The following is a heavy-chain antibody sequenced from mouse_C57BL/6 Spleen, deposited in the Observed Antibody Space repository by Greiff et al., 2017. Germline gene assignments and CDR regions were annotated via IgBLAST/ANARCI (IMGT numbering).Heavy chain of an antibody. Sequence: VQLQPSGAELAKPGASVKLSCKASGYTFTSYWMHWVKPRPGQGLEWIGYINPSSGYTTYNQKFKDKATLTADNSSSTAYMQLSSLTYEDSAVYYCVRGDYYGSKSFLDYWGQGTTLAVSS. CDR1: GYTFTSYW. V-gene: IGHV1-7*01. D-gene: IGHD1-1*01. CDR3: VRGDYYGSKSFLDY. J-gene: IGHJ2*01. CDR2: INPSSGYT.